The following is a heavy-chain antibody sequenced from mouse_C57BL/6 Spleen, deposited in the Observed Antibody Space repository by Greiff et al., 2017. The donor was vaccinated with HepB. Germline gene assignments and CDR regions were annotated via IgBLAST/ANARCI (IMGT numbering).Heavy chain of an antibody. D-gene: IGHD2-5*01. CDR1: GYSFTDYN. V-gene: IGHV1-39*01. CDR2: INPNYGTT. Sequence: VQLQQSGPELVKPGASVKISCKASGYSFTDYNMNWVKQSNGKSLEWIGVINPNYGTTSYNQKFKGKATLTVDQSSSTAYMQLNSLTSEDSAVYYGARYDYYSNYPWFAYWGQGTLVTVSA. J-gene: IGHJ3*01. CDR3: ARYDYYSNYPWFAY.